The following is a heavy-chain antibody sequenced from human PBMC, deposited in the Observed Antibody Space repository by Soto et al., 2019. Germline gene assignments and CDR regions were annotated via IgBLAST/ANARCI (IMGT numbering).Heavy chain of an antibody. Sequence: EVQLLESGGGLVQPGGSLRLSCAASGFTFSSYGMSWVRQAPGKGLEWVSGISGSGGSTYYADSVKGRFTVSRDNSKNTLYLQMNSLRAEDTAVYYCAKAGGRGGGSFDYWGQGTLVTVSS. CDR3: AKAGGRGGGSFDY. D-gene: IGHD3-16*01. J-gene: IGHJ4*02. V-gene: IGHV3-23*01. CDR1: GFTFSSYG. CDR2: ISGSGGST.